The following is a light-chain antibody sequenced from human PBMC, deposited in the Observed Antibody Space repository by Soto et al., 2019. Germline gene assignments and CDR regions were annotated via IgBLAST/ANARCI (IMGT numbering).Light chain of an antibody. CDR2: EVR. Sequence: QSALTQPASVSGSPGQSITLACTGTNRDVGSYNLVSWYQQRPGEAPKLIISEVRNRPSGISYRFTGSKSGNTASLTISGLQSEDEADYYCSSYTTTSTLVFGGGTQLTVL. V-gene: IGLV2-14*01. CDR1: NRDVGSYNL. CDR3: SSYTTTSTLV. J-gene: IGLJ3*02.